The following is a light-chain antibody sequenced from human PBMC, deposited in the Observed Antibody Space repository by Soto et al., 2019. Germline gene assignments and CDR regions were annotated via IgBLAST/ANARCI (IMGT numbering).Light chain of an antibody. J-gene: IGKJ2*01. CDR2: GAS. CDR1: QSLAGSY. CDR3: QQYSRSPRT. Sequence: EIVLTQSPGTLSLSPGERATLSCRASQSLAGSYLAWYQQKPGQAPRLLIYGASSRASGIPDRFSGSGSGTDFTLTISRLEPEDFAVYYCQQYSRSPRTFGQGTKVEI. V-gene: IGKV3-20*01.